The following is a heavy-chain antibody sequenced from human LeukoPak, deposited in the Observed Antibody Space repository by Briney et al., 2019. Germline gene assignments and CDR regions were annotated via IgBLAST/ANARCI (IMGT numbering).Heavy chain of an antibody. CDR1: GGSISSGGYY. D-gene: IGHD3-10*01. CDR2: IYYSGST. CDR3: ARDYYGSGSYFGN. V-gene: IGHV4-31*03. J-gene: IGHJ4*02. Sequence: LRLSCTVSGGSISSGGYYWSWIRQHPGKGLEWIGYIYYSGSTYYNPSLKSRVTISVDTSKNQFSLKLSSVTAADTAVYYCARDYYGSGSYFGNWGQGTLVTVSS.